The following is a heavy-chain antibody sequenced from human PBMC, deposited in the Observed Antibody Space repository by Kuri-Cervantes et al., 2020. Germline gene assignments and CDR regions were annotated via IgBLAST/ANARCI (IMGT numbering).Heavy chain of an antibody. CDR3: AREGTEAISWDLLDY. D-gene: IGHD6-13*01. Sequence: GESLKISCAASGFTFSSYGMHWVRQAPGKGLEWVAVIWYDGSNKYYADSVKGRFTISRDNSKNTLYLQMNSLRAGDTAVYYCAREGTEAISWDLLDYWGQGTLVTVSS. V-gene: IGHV3-33*01. CDR1: GFTFSSYG. J-gene: IGHJ4*02. CDR2: IWYDGSNK.